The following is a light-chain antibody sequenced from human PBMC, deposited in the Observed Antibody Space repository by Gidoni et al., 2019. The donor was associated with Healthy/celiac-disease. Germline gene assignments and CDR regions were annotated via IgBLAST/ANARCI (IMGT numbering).Light chain of an antibody. CDR3: QQYYSTPRT. Sequence: DIVMTQSPHSLAVSLGERATINCKSSQSVLYSSNNKNYLAWYQQKPGQPPKLLIYWASTRESGVPDRFSGSGSGTDFTLTISSLQAEDVAVYYCQQYYSTPRTFXQXTKVEIK. V-gene: IGKV4-1*01. CDR2: WAS. J-gene: IGKJ1*01. CDR1: QSVLYSSNNKNY.